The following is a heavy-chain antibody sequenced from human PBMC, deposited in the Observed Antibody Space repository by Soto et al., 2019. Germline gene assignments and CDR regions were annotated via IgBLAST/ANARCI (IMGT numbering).Heavy chain of an antibody. Sequence: EASVKVSCKASGGTFSSYAISWVRQAPGQGLEWMGGIIPIFGTANYAQKFQGRVTITADESTSTAYMELSSLRSEDTAVYYCASTDFDWLPRGSDYWGQGTLVTVSS. J-gene: IGHJ4*02. CDR2: IIPIFGTA. V-gene: IGHV1-69*13. CDR1: GGTFSSYA. CDR3: ASTDFDWLPRGSDY. D-gene: IGHD3-9*01.